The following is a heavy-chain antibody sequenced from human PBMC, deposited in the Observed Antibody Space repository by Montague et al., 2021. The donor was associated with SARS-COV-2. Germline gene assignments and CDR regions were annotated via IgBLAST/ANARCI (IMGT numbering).Heavy chain of an antibody. CDR1: GLTLTNYY. J-gene: IGHJ6*02. CDR2: IRQDGEER. CDR3: ARGSPGIGMDV. Sequence: SLRLSCAASGLTLTNYYMSWVRQAPGEGLEWVANIRQDGEERNYVASVRGRFTISRDNARNSLYLQMNSLRGDDTAVYYCARGSPGIGMDVWGQGTTVTVSS. D-gene: IGHD1-26*01. V-gene: IGHV3-7*01.